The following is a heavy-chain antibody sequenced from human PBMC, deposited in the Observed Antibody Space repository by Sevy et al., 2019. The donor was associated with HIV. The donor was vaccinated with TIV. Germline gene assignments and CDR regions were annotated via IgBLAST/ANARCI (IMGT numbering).Heavy chain of an antibody. D-gene: IGHD2-2*01. CDR3: AKDQSVTSGTYDFLDY. J-gene: IGHJ4*02. CDR1: GFTFSNHA. V-gene: IGHV3-23*01. CDR2: ISGSGFST. Sequence: GGSLRLSCAASGFTFSNHAMSWVRQAPGKGLDWVSGISGSGFSTYYADSVKDRFTISRDNSKNVLYLQMNNLGAEDTAIYYCAKDQSVTSGTYDFLDYWGQGTLVTVSS.